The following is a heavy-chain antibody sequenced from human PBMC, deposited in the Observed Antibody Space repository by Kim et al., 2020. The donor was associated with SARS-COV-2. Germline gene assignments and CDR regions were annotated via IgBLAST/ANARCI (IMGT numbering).Heavy chain of an antibody. CDR3: ARLPTGTTDPRYYYYYGMDV. CDR2: ISSSSSYI. J-gene: IGHJ6*02. V-gene: IGHV3-21*01. D-gene: IGHD1-1*01. CDR1: GFTFSSYS. Sequence: GGSLRLSCAASGFTFSSYSMNWVRQAPGKGLEWVSSISSSSSYIYYADSVKGRFTISRDNAKNSLYLQMNSLRAEDTAVYYCARLPTGTTDPRYYYYYGMDVWGQGTTVTVSS.